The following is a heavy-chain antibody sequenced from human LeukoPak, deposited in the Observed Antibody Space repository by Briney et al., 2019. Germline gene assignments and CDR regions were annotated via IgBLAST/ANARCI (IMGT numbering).Heavy chain of an antibody. D-gene: IGHD2-2*03. V-gene: IGHV3-21*01. J-gene: IGHJ6*03. CDR3: ARDRVDIGEHYYMDV. CDR2: ISSSSSYI. Sequence: PGGSLRLSCAASGFTFSSYSMNWVRQAPGKGLEWVSSISSSSSYIYYADSVKGRFTISRDNAKNSLYLQMNSLRAEDTAVYYCARDRVDIGEHYYMDVWGKGTTVTVSS. CDR1: GFTFSSYS.